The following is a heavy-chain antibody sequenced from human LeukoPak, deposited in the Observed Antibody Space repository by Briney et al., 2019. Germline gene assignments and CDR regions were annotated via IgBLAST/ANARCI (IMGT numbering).Heavy chain of an antibody. CDR3: ARDSVTIFGNWFDP. CDR2: IYYSGST. CDR1: GGSISSGDHY. Sequence: SQTLSLTCTVSGGSISSGDHYWSWIRQPPGKGLEWIGYIYYSGSTYYNPSLKSRLTISVDTSKNQFSLKLSSVTAADTAVYYCARDSVTIFGNWFDPWGQGTLVTVSS. D-gene: IGHD3-3*01. J-gene: IGHJ5*02. V-gene: IGHV4-30-4*01.